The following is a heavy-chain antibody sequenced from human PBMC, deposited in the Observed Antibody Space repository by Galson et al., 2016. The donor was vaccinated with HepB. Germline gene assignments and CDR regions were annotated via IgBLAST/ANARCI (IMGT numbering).Heavy chain of an antibody. V-gene: IGHV3-9*01. D-gene: IGHD1-1*01. CDR3: AKDVAKGTSYYFYGMDV. J-gene: IGHJ6*02. CDR1: GFKFDDYA. Sequence: SLRLSCAASGFKFDDYALHWVRQGPGKGLEWVAGLSWNSGAKGYADSVKGRFTISRDNAKKSLYLQMNRLRAEDTALYYCAKDVAKGTSYYFYGMDVWGQGTTVSVSS. CDR2: LSWNSGAK.